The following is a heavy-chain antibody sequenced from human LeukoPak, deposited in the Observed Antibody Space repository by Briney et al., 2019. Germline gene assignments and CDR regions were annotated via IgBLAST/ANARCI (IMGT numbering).Heavy chain of an antibody. CDR1: GFTFSSYW. CDR2: ISGSGGST. D-gene: IGHD2-21*01. J-gene: IGHJ3*02. CDR3: AKSISAHDDAFDI. Sequence: GGSLRLSCAASGFTFSSYWMHWVRQAPGKGLEWVPAISGSGGSTYYADSVKGRFTISRDNSKNTLYLQMNSLRAEDTAVYYCAKSISAHDDAFDIWGQGTMVTVSS. V-gene: IGHV3-23*01.